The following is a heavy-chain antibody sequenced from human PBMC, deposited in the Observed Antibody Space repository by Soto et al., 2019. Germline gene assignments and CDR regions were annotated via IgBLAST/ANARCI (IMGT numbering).Heavy chain of an antibody. Sequence: GGSLRLSCAASGFTFSDYYMSWIRQAPGKGLEWVSYISSSGSTIYYADSVKGRFTISRDKPKNPLYLQMNSLRAEDTAAYYGARGGVEQWLNTYYFDYWGQGTLVTVSS. CDR1: GFTFSDYY. CDR2: ISSSGSTI. J-gene: IGHJ4*02. V-gene: IGHV3-11*01. D-gene: IGHD6-19*01. CDR3: ARGGVEQWLNTYYFDY.